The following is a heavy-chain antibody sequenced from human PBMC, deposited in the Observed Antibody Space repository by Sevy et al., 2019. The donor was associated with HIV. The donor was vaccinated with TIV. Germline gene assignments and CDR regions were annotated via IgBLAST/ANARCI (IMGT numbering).Heavy chain of an antibody. D-gene: IGHD4-17*01. V-gene: IGHV3-33*01. CDR2: IWFDGSNE. J-gene: IGHJ4*02. Sequence: GGSLRLSCAASGFTFSTYGMHWVRQAPGKGLEWLAVIWFDGSNEYYADSVKGRFTISRDIAKNTLHLQMNSLRAEDTAVYYCARDLEFYDHGDYGPAFNPDYWGRGTLVTVSS. CDR3: ARDLEFYDHGDYGPAFNPDY. CDR1: GFTFSTYG.